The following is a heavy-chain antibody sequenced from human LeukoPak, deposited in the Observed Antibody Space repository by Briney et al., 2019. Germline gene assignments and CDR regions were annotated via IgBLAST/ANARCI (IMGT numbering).Heavy chain of an antibody. J-gene: IGHJ5*02. CDR2: ISSNGGST. CDR1: GFTFSSYA. V-gene: IGHV3-64D*06. D-gene: IGHD3-22*01. Sequence: PGGSLRLSCSASGFTFSSYAMHWVRQAPGKGLEYVSAISSNGGSTYYADSVKGRFTISRDNSKNTLYLQMSSLRAEDTAVYYCVKGSTTIDYWFDPWGQGTLVTVSS. CDR3: VKGSTTIDYWFDP.